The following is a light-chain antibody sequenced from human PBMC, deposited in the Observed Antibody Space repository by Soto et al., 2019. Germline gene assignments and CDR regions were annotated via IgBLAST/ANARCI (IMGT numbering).Light chain of an antibody. CDR3: QQYASFSPA. CDR1: QSINNY. Sequence: DVLMTQSPATLSASVGDRVTLTCRASQSINNYLAWYQLRPGKAPRLLIYYASTLDRGVPSRFSGSGSGTEFTLTISSLQPDDFATYYCQQYASFSPAFGQGTKVGI. CDR2: YAS. V-gene: IGKV1-5*01. J-gene: IGKJ1*01.